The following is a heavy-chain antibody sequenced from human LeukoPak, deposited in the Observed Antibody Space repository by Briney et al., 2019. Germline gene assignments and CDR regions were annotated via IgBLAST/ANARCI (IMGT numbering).Heavy chain of an antibody. V-gene: IGHV3-21*04. CDR2: ISSSSSYI. CDR1: GFTFSSYS. CDR3: ARRVRGYLYGMDV. J-gene: IGHJ6*02. Sequence: GGSLRLSCAASGFTFSSYSMNWVRQAPGKGLEWVSSISSSSSYIYYADSVKGRFTISRDNAKNSLYLQMNSLRAEDTAVYYCARRVRGYLYGMDVWGQGTTVTVSS. D-gene: IGHD5-12*01.